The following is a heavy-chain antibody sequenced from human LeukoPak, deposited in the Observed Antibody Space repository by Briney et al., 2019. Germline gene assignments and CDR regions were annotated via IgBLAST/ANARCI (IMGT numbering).Heavy chain of an antibody. CDR1: GFTFSSYG. J-gene: IGHJ4*02. V-gene: IGHV4-34*08. CDR2: INHSGST. CDR3: ALGGAVLPLNY. Sequence: GSLRLSCAASGFTFSSYGMSWVRQAPGKGLEWIGEINHSGSTNYNPSLKSRVTISVDTSKNQFSLKLSSVTAADTAVYYCALGGAVLPLNYWGQGTLVTVSS. D-gene: IGHD3-10*01.